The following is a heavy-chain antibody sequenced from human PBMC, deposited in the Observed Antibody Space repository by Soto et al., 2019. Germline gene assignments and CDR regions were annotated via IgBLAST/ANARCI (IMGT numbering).Heavy chain of an antibody. D-gene: IGHD5-18*01. CDR2: IIPIFGTG. J-gene: IGHJ6*02. CDR3: ARARGYSYGPYYYYYGLDV. Sequence: SVKVSCKASGGTLSTYAISWVRQAPGQGLEWMGGIIPIFGTGNYAQKFQGRVTITADESTSTAYMDLSSLRSEDTAVYYCARARGYSYGPYYYYYGLDVWGQGTTVTVSS. V-gene: IGHV1-69*13. CDR1: GGTLSTYA.